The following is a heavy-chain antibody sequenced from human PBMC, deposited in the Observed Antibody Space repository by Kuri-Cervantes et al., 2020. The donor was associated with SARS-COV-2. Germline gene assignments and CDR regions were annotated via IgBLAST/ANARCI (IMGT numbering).Heavy chain of an antibody. V-gene: IGHV3-48*04. CDR2: ISSSSSTI. J-gene: IGHJ4*02. D-gene: IGHD2-2*01. Sequence: LSLTCAASGLSVSSKYMTWVRQAPGKGLEWVSYISSSSSTIYYADSVKGRFTISRDNAKNSLYLQMNSLRAEDTASYYCAKDPSSTTMEYYFDYWGQGTLVTVSS. CDR1: GLSVSSKY. CDR3: AKDPSSTTMEYYFDY.